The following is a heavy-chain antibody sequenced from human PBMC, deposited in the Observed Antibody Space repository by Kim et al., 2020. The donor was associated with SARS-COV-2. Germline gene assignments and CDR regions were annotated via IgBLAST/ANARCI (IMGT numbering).Heavy chain of an antibody. V-gene: IGHV4-4*02. Sequence: SETLSLTCAVSGGSISSSNWWSWVRQPPGKGLEWIGEIYHSGSTNYNPSLKSRVTISVDKSKNQFSLKLSSVTAADTAVYYCARVDSSSWDTFDYWGQGTLVTVSS. CDR2: IYHSGST. CDR3: ARVDSSSWDTFDY. J-gene: IGHJ4*02. D-gene: IGHD6-13*01. CDR1: GGSISSSNW.